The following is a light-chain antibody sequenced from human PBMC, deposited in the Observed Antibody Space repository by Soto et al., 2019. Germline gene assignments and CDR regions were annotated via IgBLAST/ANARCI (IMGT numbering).Light chain of an antibody. CDR3: QQYGSSPFT. J-gene: IGKJ3*01. Sequence: EIVLTQSPGTLSLSPGERATLSCRTSESIKSSYLGWYQQRPGQPPRLLIYGASRRATGIPDRFSGSGSRTDFTLTIARLDPEDCAVDYCQQYGSSPFTFGPGTTVDIK. V-gene: IGKV3-20*01. CDR2: GAS. CDR1: ESIKSSY.